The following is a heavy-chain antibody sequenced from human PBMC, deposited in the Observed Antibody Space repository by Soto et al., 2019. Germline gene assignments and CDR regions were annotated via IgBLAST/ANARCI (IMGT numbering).Heavy chain of an antibody. V-gene: IGHV4-4*07. CDR3: ARTGISNDY. CDR2: IYTTGDT. J-gene: IGHJ4*02. Sequence: PSETLSLTCTFSVVSINSFYWAWIRHPAGKWLEWIGRIYTTGDTKYNPSLQSRVTMSVDTSKNQFSLRPNSVTAADTAVYYCARTGISNDYWGQGILVTVSS. D-gene: IGHD1-1*01. CDR1: VVSINSFY.